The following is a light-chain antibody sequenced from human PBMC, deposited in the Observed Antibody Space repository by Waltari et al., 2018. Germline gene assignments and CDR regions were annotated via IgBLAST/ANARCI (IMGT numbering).Light chain of an antibody. V-gene: IGLV2-23*02. CDR2: EVN. Sequence: QSALTQPASVSGSPGQSITISCTGTRSDIGSYNLVAWYQQHPGKAPKVRVYEVNKRPSGVSKRFSGSQSGNTASLTIAGLQAGDEADYYCCSYAGRDTNILFGGGTKLTVL. J-gene: IGLJ2*01. CDR1: RSDIGSYNL. CDR3: CSYAGRDTNIL.